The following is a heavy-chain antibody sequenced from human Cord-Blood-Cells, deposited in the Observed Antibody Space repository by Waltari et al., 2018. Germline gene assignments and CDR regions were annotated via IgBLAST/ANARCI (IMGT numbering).Heavy chain of an antibody. Sequence: QVQLQQWGAGLLKPSETLSLTCAVYGGSFSGYYWSWIRQPPGKGLEWIGEINHSGSTKYNPSLKSRVTISVDTSKNQFSLKLSSVTAADTAVYYCARARRRYYGSGSYYNYFQHWGQGTLVTVSS. CDR1: GGSFSGYY. J-gene: IGHJ1*01. D-gene: IGHD3-10*01. CDR3: ARARRRYYGSGSYYNYFQH. CDR2: INHSGST. V-gene: IGHV4-34*01.